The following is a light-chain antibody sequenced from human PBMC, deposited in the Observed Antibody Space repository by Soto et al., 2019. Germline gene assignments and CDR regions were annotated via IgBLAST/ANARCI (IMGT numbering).Light chain of an antibody. V-gene: IGKV1-5*01. CDR1: QSISSW. Sequence: DIQMTQSPSTLSASVGDRVTIACRAGQSISSWLAWYQQKPGKAPKLLIYDASSLESGVPSRFSGSGSGTEFTLTIISLQPDDFATYYCQQYNSYSRRTFGQGTKV. CDR2: DAS. J-gene: IGKJ1*01. CDR3: QQYNSYSRRT.